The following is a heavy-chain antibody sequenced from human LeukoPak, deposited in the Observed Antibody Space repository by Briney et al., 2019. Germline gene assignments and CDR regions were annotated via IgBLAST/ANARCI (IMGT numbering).Heavy chain of an antibody. CDR2: IKQDGSEK. J-gene: IGHJ4*02. CDR1: GFTFSRSW. V-gene: IGHV3-7*03. Sequence: GGSLRLSCAASGFTFSRSWMTWVRQAPGKGLEWVANIKQDGSEKYYVDSVKGRFTISRDNAKNSLYLQMNSLRAEDTGVYYCVTHDRWTWDYWGQGTLVTVSS. D-gene: IGHD3-9*01. CDR3: VTHDRWTWDY.